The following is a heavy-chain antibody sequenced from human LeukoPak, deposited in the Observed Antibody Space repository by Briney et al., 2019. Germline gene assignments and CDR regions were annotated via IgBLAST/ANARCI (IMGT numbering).Heavy chain of an antibody. V-gene: IGHV4-39*07. CDR3: ARGGEVVPAGEFDY. Sequence: SETLSLTCSVSGASISSSSYYWGWIRQPPGKGLEWIGEINHSGSTNYNPSLKSRVTISVDTSKNQFSLKLSSVTAADTAVYYCARGGEVVPAGEFDYWGQGTLVTVSS. CDR1: GASISSSSYY. CDR2: INHSGST. J-gene: IGHJ4*02. D-gene: IGHD2-2*01.